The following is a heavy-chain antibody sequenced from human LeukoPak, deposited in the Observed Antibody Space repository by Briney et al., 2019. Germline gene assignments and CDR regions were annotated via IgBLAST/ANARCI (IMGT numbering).Heavy chain of an antibody. V-gene: IGHV3-30-3*01. CDR3: ARGRRSPSVVVVAATRSRWFDP. D-gene: IGHD2-15*01. CDR1: GFTFSSYA. J-gene: IGHJ5*02. Sequence: GGSLRLSCAASGFTFSSYAMHWVRQAPGKGLEWVAVISYDGSNKYYADSVKGRFTTSRDNAKNSLYLQMNSLRAEDTAVYYCARGRRSPSVVVVAATRSRWFDPWGQGTLVTVSS. CDR2: ISYDGSNK.